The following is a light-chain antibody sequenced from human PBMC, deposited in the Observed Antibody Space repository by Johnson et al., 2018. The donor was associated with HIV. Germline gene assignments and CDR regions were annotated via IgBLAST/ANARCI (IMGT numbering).Light chain of an antibody. CDR1: SSNIGNNY. CDR2: ANN. Sequence: QSVLTQPPSVSAAPGQKVTISCSGSSSNIGNNYVSWYQQVPGTAPKLLIYANNQRPSGIPDRFSGSTSGTSAALVITVLQTGDEADYYCGTWDSSLSAYVFGTGTKVTVL. J-gene: IGLJ1*01. CDR3: GTWDSSLSAYV. V-gene: IGLV1-51*02.